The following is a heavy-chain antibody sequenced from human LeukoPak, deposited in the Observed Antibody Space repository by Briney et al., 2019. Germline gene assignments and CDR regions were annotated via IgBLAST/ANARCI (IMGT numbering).Heavy chain of an antibody. CDR3: ARGQYYDSSGNYYFHY. CDR1: GGFFSGFY. CDR2: INHSGTT. J-gene: IGHJ4*02. D-gene: IGHD3-22*01. V-gene: IGHV4-34*01. Sequence: PSETLSLTCGVYGGFFSGFYWNWIRQPPGKGLEWIGEINHSGTTNYNPSLKSRVTISVDTSKNQVSLNLHSVTAADTAVYYCARGQYYDSSGNYYFHYWGQGTLVTVSS.